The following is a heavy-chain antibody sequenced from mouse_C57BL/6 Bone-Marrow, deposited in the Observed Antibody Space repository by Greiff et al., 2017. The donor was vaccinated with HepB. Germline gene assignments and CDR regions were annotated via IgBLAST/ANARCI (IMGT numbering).Heavy chain of an antibody. CDR1: GYTFTSYG. CDR3: VVLRNYAMDY. J-gene: IGHJ4*01. D-gene: IGHD1-1*01. CDR2: IYPRSGNT. Sequence: LVESGAELARPGASVKLSCKASGYTFTSYGISWVKQRTGQGLEWIGEIYPRSGNTYYNEKFKGKATLTADKSSSTAYMELRSLTSEDSAVYFCVVLRNYAMDYWGQGTSVTVSS. V-gene: IGHV1-81*01.